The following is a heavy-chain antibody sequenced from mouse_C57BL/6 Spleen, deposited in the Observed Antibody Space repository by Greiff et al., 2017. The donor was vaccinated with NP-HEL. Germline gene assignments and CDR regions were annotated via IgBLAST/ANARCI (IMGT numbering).Heavy chain of an antibody. CDR1: GYTFTDYY. Sequence: VQLQQSGPELVKPGASVKISCKASGYTFTDYYMNWVKQSHGKSLEWIGDINPNNGGTSYNQKFKGKATLTVDKSSSTAYMELRSLTSEASAVYYCARGLRYYWYFDVWGTGTTVTVSS. D-gene: IGHD1-1*01. CDR2: INPNNGGT. J-gene: IGHJ1*03. CDR3: ARGLRYYWYFDV. V-gene: IGHV1-26*01.